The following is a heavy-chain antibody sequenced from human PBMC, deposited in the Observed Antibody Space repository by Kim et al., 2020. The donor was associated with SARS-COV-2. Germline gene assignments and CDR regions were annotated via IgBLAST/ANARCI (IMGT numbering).Heavy chain of an antibody. D-gene: IGHD2-15*01. Sequence: DSVKGRFTISRDNSKNTLYLQMNSLRAEDTAVYYCAEMGYCSGGSCYGPTWGQGTLVTVSS. CDR3: AEMGYCSGGSCYGPT. V-gene: IGHV3-23*01. J-gene: IGHJ5*02.